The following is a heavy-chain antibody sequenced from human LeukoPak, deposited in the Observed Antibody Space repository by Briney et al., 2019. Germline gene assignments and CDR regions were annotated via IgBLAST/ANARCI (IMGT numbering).Heavy chain of an antibody. CDR3: ARLRFRIAAAGKGAYDY. J-gene: IGHJ4*02. CDR2: INHSGST. CDR1: GGSFSGYY. D-gene: IGHD6-13*01. Sequence: SETLSLTCAVYGGSFSGYYWSWIRQPPGKGLEWIGEINHSGSTNYNPSLKSRVTISVDTSKNQFSLKLSSVTAADTAVYYCARLRFRIAAAGKGAYDYWGQGTLVTVSS. V-gene: IGHV4-34*01.